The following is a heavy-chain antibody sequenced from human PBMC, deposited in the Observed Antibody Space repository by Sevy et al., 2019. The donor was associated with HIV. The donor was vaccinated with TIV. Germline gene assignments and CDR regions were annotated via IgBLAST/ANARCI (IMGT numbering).Heavy chain of an antibody. CDR2: IYSGGTT. CDR3: AREREFTIFGVLIEYGMDV. Sequence: GGSLRLSCAASGFTVSSNYMSWVRQAPGMGLEWVSVIYSGGTTYYADSVKGRFTISRDNSKNTLYLQMNNLRAEDTAVYYCAREREFTIFGVLIEYGMDVWGQWTTVTVSS. CDR1: GFTVSSNY. J-gene: IGHJ6*02. D-gene: IGHD3-3*01. V-gene: IGHV3-53*01.